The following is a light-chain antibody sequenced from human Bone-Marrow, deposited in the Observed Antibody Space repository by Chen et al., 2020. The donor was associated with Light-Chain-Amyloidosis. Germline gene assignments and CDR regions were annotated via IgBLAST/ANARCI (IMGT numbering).Light chain of an antibody. J-gene: IGKJ5*01. Sequence: DIVLTQSPATLSLSPGETATLSCRASQSVRSYLAWYQQKPGQAPRLLIYDASTRATGIPARFSGSGSGTDFTLTISSLEPADIAVYFCHQRVEWPPMTFGQGTRLEI. CDR2: DAS. CDR3: HQRVEWPPMT. V-gene: IGKV3-11*01. CDR1: QSVRSY.